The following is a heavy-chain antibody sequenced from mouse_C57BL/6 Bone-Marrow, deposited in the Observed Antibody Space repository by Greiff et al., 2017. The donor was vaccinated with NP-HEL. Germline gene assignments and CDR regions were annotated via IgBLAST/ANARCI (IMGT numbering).Heavy chain of an antibody. CDR2: ISSGGSYT. Sequence: EVQVVESGGDLVKPGGSLKLSRAASGFTFSSYGMSWVRQTPDKRLEWVATISSGGSYTYYPDSVKGRFTISRDNAKNTLYLQMSSLKSEDTAMYYCARGEVVRAMDYWGQGTSVTVSS. CDR3: ARGEVVRAMDY. D-gene: IGHD1-1*01. J-gene: IGHJ4*01. V-gene: IGHV5-6*01. CDR1: GFTFSSYG.